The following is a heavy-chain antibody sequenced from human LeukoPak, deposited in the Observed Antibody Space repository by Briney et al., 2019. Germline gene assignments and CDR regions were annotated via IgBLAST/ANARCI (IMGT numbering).Heavy chain of an antibody. CDR3: AKDSYYYDSSSFSHFDY. CDR2: IRYDGTNK. Sequence: GGSLRLSCTASGFTFSSYGMSWVRQAPGKGLEWVAFIRYDGTNKHYADSVRGRFTISRDNSKNTLPLQMNSLRAEDTAMYYCAKDSYYYDSSSFSHFDYWGQGTLVTVSS. J-gene: IGHJ4*02. V-gene: IGHV3-30*02. D-gene: IGHD3-22*01. CDR1: GFTFSSYG.